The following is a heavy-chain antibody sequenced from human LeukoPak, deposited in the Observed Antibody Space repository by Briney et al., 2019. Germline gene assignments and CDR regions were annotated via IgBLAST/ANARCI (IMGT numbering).Heavy chain of an antibody. CDR2: ITSDGGST. CDR1: GFTFSSYA. J-gene: IGHJ4*02. CDR3: AKGPNGDSNYFFDY. V-gene: IGHV3-23*01. D-gene: IGHD4-11*01. Sequence: GGSVRLPCAVSGFTFSSYAMSWVRQAPEKGLEWVSVITSDGGSTHYAASVKGRFTVTRDNSKNTLYLQMNSLRAEDTAVYYCAKGPNGDSNYFFDYWGQGTLVTVSS.